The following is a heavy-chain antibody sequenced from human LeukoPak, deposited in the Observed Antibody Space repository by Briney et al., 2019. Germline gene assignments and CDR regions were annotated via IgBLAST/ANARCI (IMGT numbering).Heavy chain of an antibody. Sequence: GGSLRLSCAASDFSFRYYDMNWVRQAPGKGLEWLSYISRSGSPTYSADSVKGRFTISRDNAKNSLFLQMNSLRAEDTAIYYCASSSGWLPSFDNWGQGTLVTVSS. J-gene: IGHJ4*02. V-gene: IGHV3-48*03. D-gene: IGHD6-19*01. CDR1: DFSFRYYD. CDR3: ASSSGWLPSFDN. CDR2: ISRSGSPT.